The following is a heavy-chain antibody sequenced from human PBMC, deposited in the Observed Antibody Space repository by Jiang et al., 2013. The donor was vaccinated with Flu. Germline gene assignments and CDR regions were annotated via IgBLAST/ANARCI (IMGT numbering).Heavy chain of an antibody. D-gene: IGHD1-26*01. J-gene: IGHJ3*02. Sequence: GPGLVKPSETLSLTCTVSGGSISSYYWSWIRQPPGKGLEWIGYIYYSGSTNYNPSLKSRVTISVDTSKNQFSLKLSSVTAADTAVYYCAREGGSYLVSRAFDIWGQGTMVTVSS. CDR3: AREGGSYLVSRAFDI. CDR2: IYYSGST. V-gene: IGHV4-59*01. CDR1: GGSISSYY.